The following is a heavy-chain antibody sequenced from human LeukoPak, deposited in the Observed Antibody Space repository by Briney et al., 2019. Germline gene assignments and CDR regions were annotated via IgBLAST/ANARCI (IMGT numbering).Heavy chain of an antibody. J-gene: IGHJ5*02. Sequence: RAGGSLRLSCAASGFTFSSYWMHWVRQAPGKGLVWVSRINTDGSRTSYADSVKGRFTISRDNAKNTLYLQMNSLRAEDTAVYYCARIKWPTHNWFDPWGQGTLVTVSS. V-gene: IGHV3-74*01. CDR1: GFTFSSYW. CDR3: ARIKWPTHNWFDP. D-gene: IGHD5-12*01. CDR2: INTDGSRT.